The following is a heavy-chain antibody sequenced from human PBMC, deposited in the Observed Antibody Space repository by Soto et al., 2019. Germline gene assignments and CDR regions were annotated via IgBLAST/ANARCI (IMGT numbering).Heavy chain of an antibody. CDR2: ITHSGST. V-gene: IGHV4-34*01. J-gene: IGHJ4*02. D-gene: IGHD3-10*02. CDR1: CGTFSGYY. Sequence: PSETLSHTYTVYCGTFSGYYWTWIRQPPGKGLEWIGEITHSGSTNYNPSLKSRVTISVDTSKNQFSLNLNSVTAADTAVYYCARSSVRGWSYWGQGTLVTVS. CDR3: ARSSVRGWSY.